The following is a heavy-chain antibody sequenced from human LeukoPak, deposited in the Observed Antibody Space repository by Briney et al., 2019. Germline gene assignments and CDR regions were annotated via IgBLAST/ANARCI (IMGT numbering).Heavy chain of an antibody. CDR2: INPNSGGT. CDR3: ARDLYIAVAGGFDY. V-gene: IGHV1-2*02. Sequence: ASVNVSCKASGYTFTGYYMHWVRQAPGQGLEWMGWINPNSGGTNYAQKFQGRVTMTRDTSISTAYMELSRLRSDDTAVYYCARDLYIAVAGGFDYWGQGTLVTVSS. J-gene: IGHJ4*02. D-gene: IGHD6-19*01. CDR1: GYTFTGYY.